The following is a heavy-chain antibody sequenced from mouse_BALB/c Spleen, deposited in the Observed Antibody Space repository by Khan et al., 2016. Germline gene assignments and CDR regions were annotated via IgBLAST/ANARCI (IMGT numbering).Heavy chain of an antibody. J-gene: IGHJ1*01. CDR2: INPDSSTI. D-gene: IGHD2-14*01. Sequence: VQLQESGGGLVQPGGSLKLSCAASGSAFSRYWMSWVRQAPGQGLEWIGEINPDSSTINYTPSLKDKSIISRDNANNTPYLQMSKVRSEGTAHYSGAGTYCDFDVWGAGTTVTVSA. CDR3: AGTYCDFDV. CDR1: GSAFSRYW. V-gene: IGHV4-1*02.